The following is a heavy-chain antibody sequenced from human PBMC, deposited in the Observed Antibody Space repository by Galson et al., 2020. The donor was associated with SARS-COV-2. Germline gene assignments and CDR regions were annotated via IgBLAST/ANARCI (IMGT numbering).Heavy chain of an antibody. J-gene: IGHJ4*02. CDR3: ARGVYCSSPSCYLYSSGWYGDYYFDF. V-gene: IGHV1-8*01. Sequence: ASVKVSCKASGYTFANYDINWVRQATGQGLEWVGWMNPNSGNTDYAQKFQGRVTMTKNTSISTAYMELSGLRSEDTAVYYCARGVYCSSPSCYLYSSGWYGDYYFDFWGQGTLVTVSS. D-gene: IGHD2-2*01. CDR1: GYTFANYD. CDR2: MNPNSGNT.